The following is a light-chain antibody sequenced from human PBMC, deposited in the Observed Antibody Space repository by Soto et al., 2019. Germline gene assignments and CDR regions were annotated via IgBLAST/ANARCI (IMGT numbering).Light chain of an antibody. Sequence: QLVLTQPPSASGTPGRRVTISCSGSSSNIGSNTVSWYQQLPGTAPKLLIYRDIQWPSGVPDRFSGSKSGTSASLAISGLQSEDEADYYCATWDDSLNGWVFGGGTKLTVL. J-gene: IGLJ3*02. CDR1: SSNIGSNT. CDR2: RDI. V-gene: IGLV1-44*01. CDR3: ATWDDSLNGWV.